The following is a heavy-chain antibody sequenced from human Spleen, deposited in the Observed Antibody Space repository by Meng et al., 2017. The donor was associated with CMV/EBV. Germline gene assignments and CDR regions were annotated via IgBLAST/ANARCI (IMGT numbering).Heavy chain of an antibody. D-gene: IGHD2-2*02. CDR3: AKDQQDIVVVPAAIGGYYYGMDV. J-gene: IGHJ6*02. CDR1: GFTFSSYG. V-gene: IGHV3-30*02. CDR2: IRYDGSNK. Sequence: GESLNISCAASGFTFSSYGMHWVRQAPGKGLEWVAFIRYDGSNKYYADSVKGRFTISRDNSKNTLYLQMNSLRAEDTAVYYCAKDQQDIVVVPAAIGGYYYGMDVWGQGTTVTVSS.